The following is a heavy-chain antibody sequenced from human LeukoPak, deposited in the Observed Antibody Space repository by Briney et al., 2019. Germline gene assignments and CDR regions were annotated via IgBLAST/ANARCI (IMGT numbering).Heavy chain of an antibody. CDR1: GFTFSNYG. Sequence: GGSLRLSCAASGFTFSNYGMHWVRQAPGKGLEWVAFIRYDGGNKYYADSVKGRFTISRDNAKNSLYLQMNSLRAEDTAVYYCARAASYGNYFDYWGQGTLVTVSS. CDR3: ARAASYGNYFDY. V-gene: IGHV3-30*02. CDR2: IRYDGGNK. J-gene: IGHJ4*02. D-gene: IGHD1-26*01.